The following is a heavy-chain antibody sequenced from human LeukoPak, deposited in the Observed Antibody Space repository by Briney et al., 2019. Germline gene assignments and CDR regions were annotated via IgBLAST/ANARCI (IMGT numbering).Heavy chain of an antibody. CDR1: GGSISSYY. J-gene: IGHJ4*02. V-gene: IGHV4-4*07. CDR2: IYTSGST. D-gene: IGHD3-9*01. Sequence: KPSETLSLTSTVSGGSISSYYWSWIRQPAGKGLEWIGRIYTSGSTNYNPSLKSRVTMSVDTSKNQFSLKLSSVTAADTAVYYCARAGSYYDILTGLEVFDYWGQGTLVTVSS. CDR3: ARAGSYYDILTGLEVFDY.